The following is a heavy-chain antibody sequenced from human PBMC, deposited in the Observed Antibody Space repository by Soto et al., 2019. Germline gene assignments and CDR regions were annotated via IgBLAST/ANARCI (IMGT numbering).Heavy chain of an antibody. J-gene: IGHJ6*02. CDR3: AKDIIVVPAAKEVFYYYGMDV. D-gene: IGHD2-2*01. CDR1: GFTFSSYG. CDR2: ISYDGSNK. Sequence: GGSLRLSCAASGFTFSSYGMHWVRQAPGKGLEWVAVISYDGSNKYYADSVKGRFTISRDNSKNTLYLQMNSLRAEETAVYYCAKDIIVVPAAKEVFYYYGMDVWGQGTTVTVSS. V-gene: IGHV3-30*18.